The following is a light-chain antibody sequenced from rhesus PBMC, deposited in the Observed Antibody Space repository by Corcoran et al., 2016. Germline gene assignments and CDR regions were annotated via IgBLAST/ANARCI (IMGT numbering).Light chain of an antibody. V-gene: IGKV1-19*01. Sequence: DIQMTQSPSSLSASVGDTVTITCHGSQGISSWLAWYQQKPGKAPKPLIYAASSLQSGVPSRFSGSGTGTDSTLTISSRQPEDFATYYSQQYDDLPYSFGQGTKVEIK. CDR2: AAS. CDR1: QGISSW. J-gene: IGKJ2*01. CDR3: QQYDDLPYS.